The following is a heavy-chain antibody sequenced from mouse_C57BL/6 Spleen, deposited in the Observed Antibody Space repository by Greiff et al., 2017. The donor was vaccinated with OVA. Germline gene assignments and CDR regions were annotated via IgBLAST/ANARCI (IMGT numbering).Heavy chain of an antibody. CDR1: GYTFTSYW. V-gene: IGHV1-61*01. CDR2: IYPSDSET. J-gene: IGHJ2*01. Sequence: VQLQQPGAELVRPGSSVKLSCKASGYTFTSYWMAWVKQRPGQGLEWIGNIYPSDSETHYNQKFKDKATLTVDKSSSTAYMQLSSLTSEDSAVYYCARLRDYYLDYWGQGTTLTVSS. CDR3: ARLRDYYLDY.